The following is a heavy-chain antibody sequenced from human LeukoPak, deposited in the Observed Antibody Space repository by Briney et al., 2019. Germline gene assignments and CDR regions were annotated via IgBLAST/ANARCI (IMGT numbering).Heavy chain of an antibody. CDR2: ISSSSNYI. CDR3: ARDLYSTSSFDY. V-gene: IGHV3-21*01. J-gene: IGHJ4*02. CDR1: GFIFSSYT. D-gene: IGHD6-6*01. Sequence: GGSLRLSCAASGFIFSSYTMNWVRQAPGKGLEWVSSISSSSNYIYYVDSVKGRFTIPRDNAKNSLYLQMNSLRDEDTAVYYCARDLYSTSSFDYWGQGTLVTVSS.